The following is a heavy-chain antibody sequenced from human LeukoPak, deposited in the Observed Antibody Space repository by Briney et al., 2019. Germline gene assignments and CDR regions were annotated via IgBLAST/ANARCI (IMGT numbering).Heavy chain of an antibody. CDR1: GFTFSSYW. CDR2: IKQDGSEK. J-gene: IGHJ6*03. Sequence: GGPLRLSCAASGFTFSSYWMSWVRQAPGKGLEWVANIKQDGSEKYYVDSVKGRFTISRDNAKNSLYLQMNSLRAEDTAVYYCARDRFSIAAAGLRVGYYYMDVWGKGTTVIVSS. CDR3: ARDRFSIAAAGLRVGYYYMDV. V-gene: IGHV3-7*01. D-gene: IGHD6-13*01.